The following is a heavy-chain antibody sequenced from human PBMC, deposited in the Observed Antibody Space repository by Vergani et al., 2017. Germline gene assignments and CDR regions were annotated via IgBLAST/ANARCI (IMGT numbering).Heavy chain of an antibody. J-gene: IGHJ4*02. CDR1: GGSISSYY. V-gene: IGHV3-7*01. D-gene: IGHD1-7*01. CDR3: ARGNSLGSY. CDR2: IKEDGSEK. Sequence: VQLQESGPGLVKPSETLSLTCTVSGGSISSYYWSWIRQPPGKGLEWVAAIKEDGSEKQYVDSVKGRFTISRDNAKKSLYLQMNSLRGEDTAVYYCARGNSLGSYWGQGTLVTVSS.